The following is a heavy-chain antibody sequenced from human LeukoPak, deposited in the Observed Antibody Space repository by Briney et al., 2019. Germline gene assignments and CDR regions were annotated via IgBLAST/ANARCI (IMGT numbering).Heavy chain of an antibody. D-gene: IGHD6-13*01. V-gene: IGHV3-15*01. CDR2: IKTKTDGGTT. CDR1: GFTFSDAW. J-gene: IGHJ4*02. Sequence: GGSLRLSCAASGFTFSDAWMSRVRQAPGKGLEWVGRIKTKTDGGTTDYAAPLKGRFTISRDDSKNILYLEMDSLKTEDTAVYYCATERYSSRWYHNWGQGTLVTVSS. CDR3: ATERYSSRWYHN.